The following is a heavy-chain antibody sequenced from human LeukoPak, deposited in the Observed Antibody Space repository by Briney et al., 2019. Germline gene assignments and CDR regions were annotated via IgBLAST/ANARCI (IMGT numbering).Heavy chain of an antibody. V-gene: IGHV1-2*02. J-gene: IGHJ4*02. CDR2: INPNSGGT. D-gene: IGHD3-22*01. CDR3: ARDRNEGYYYDSSGYPSFDY. CDR1: GYTFTGYY. Sequence: GASVKVSCKASGYTFTGYYMHWVRQAPGQGLEWMGWINPNSGGTNYAQKFQGRVTITADKSTSTAYMELSSLRSEDTAVYYCARDRNEGYYYDSSGYPSFDYWGQGTLVTVSS.